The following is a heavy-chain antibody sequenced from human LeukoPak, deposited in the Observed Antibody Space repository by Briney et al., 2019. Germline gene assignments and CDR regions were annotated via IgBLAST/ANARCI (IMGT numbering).Heavy chain of an antibody. J-gene: IGHJ4*02. Sequence: GGTLRLSCAASGFTFSTYGMNWVRQAPGKGLVWVSSISGSGGSTYYADSVKGRFTISRDNSKNTLYLQMNSLRAEDTAIYYCAKSGLNRFDYWGQGTLVTVSS. V-gene: IGHV3-23*01. D-gene: IGHD2-15*01. CDR2: ISGSGGST. CDR3: AKSGLNRFDY. CDR1: GFTFSTYG.